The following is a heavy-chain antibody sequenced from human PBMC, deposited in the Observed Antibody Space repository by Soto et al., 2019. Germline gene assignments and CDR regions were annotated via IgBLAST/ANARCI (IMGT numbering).Heavy chain of an antibody. V-gene: IGHV3-23*01. J-gene: IGHJ4*02. CDR2: ISGGGATT. D-gene: IGHD5-18*01. CDR3: AKDPGGYGAPDY. CDR1: GFTFKSYT. Sequence: EVQLLESGGGLVQPGGSLRLSCAASGFTFKSYTMSWVRQAPGKGLEWVSSISGGGATTYYADSVKGRFTISRDNSNNMLHLHMNSLRAEDTAVYSCAKDPGGYGAPDYWGQGTLVTVSS.